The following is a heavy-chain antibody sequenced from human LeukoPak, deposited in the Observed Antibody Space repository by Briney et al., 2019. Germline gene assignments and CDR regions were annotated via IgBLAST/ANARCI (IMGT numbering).Heavy chain of an antibody. J-gene: IGHJ6*02. CDR3: ARDFWSGYFPNYYYGMDV. Sequence: GGSLRLSCAASGFTFSSYEMNWVRQAPGKGLEWVSYISSSGSSIYYADSVKGRFTISRDNAKNSLYLQMNSLRAEDTAVYYCARDFWSGYFPNYYYGMDVGGQGTTVTV. D-gene: IGHD3-3*01. CDR1: GFTFSSYE. V-gene: IGHV3-48*03. CDR2: ISSSGSSI.